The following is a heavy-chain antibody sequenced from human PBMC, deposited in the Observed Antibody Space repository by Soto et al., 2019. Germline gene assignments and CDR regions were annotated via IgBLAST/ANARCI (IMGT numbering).Heavy chain of an antibody. Sequence: PSETLSLTCTVSGGSVSSGSYYWSWIRQPPGKGLEWIGYIYYSGSTNYNPSLKSRVTISVDTSKNQFSLKLSSVTAADTAVYYCARDRGGYDYFDYWGQGTLVTVSS. J-gene: IGHJ4*02. CDR1: GGSVSSGSYY. CDR3: ARDRGGYDYFDY. CDR2: IYYSGST. V-gene: IGHV4-61*01. D-gene: IGHD5-12*01.